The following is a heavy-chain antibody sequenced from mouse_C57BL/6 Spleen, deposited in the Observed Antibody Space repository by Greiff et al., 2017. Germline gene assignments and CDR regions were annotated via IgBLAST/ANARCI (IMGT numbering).Heavy chain of an antibody. CDR3: TTLDGYDSWFAY. CDR2: IDPEDGGT. J-gene: IGHJ3*01. CDR1: GFNIKDYY. V-gene: IGHV14-1*01. Sequence: EVQLQQSGAELVRPGASVKLSCTASGFNIKDYYMHWVKQRPEQGLEWIGRIDPEDGGTEYAPKFQGKATMTADKSSNTAFLQLSSLTSEATAVYCCTTLDGYDSWFAYWGQGTLVTVSA. D-gene: IGHD2-2*01.